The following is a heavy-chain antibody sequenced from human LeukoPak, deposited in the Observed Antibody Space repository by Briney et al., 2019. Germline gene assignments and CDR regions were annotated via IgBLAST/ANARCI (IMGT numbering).Heavy chain of an antibody. J-gene: IGHJ4*02. CDR2: IKSKTDGGTR. D-gene: IGHD2/OR15-2a*01. CDR1: GFIFGDYA. V-gene: IGHV3-15*01. Sequence: GGSLRLSCTTSGFIFGDYALSWVRQAPGKGLEWVGRIKSKTDGGTRDYAAAAKDRFTVSRDDSKNTLFLQLNNLKIEDTAIYYCTRDFYDLTGQDWGQGTLVVVSS. CDR3: TRDFYDLTGQD.